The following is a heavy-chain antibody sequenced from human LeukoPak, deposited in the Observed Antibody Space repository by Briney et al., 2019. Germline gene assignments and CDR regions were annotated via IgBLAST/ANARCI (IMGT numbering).Heavy chain of an antibody. D-gene: IGHD3-10*01. CDR2: TNQDGSEK. CDR1: GNTFNSYW. CDR3: VKPYYFSSGSLS. Sequence: GGSLRLSCAASGNTFNSYWMSWVRQAPGRGLEWVATTNQDGSEKYYMDCLEGRFIISRDNAKNSLHLQMNSLRAEDTAVYYCVKPYYFSSGSLSWGQGTLVTVSS. J-gene: IGHJ4*02. V-gene: IGHV3-7*01.